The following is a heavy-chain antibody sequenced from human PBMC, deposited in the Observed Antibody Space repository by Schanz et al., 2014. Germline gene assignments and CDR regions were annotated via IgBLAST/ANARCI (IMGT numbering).Heavy chain of an antibody. V-gene: IGHV3-74*01. J-gene: IGHJ6*02. CDR3: ARDNRQCSGPGGGGSCRACGMDV. CDR1: GFTFSRYW. D-gene: IGHD2-15*01. Sequence: EVQLVQSGGGLVQPGGSLRLSCAASGFTFSRYWMQWVRQAPGKGLVWVSRIYMDGSGRDYGDSVKGRFTVSRDNAKNTLDWQMDRRRAEDTAVEYCARDNRQCSGPGGGGSCRACGMDVWGQGTTVIVSS. CDR2: IYMDGSGR.